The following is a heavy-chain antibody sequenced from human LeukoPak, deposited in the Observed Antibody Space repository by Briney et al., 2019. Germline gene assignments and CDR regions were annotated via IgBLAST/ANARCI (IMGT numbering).Heavy chain of an antibody. CDR1: SGSIRNSH. CDR2: FYHNETT. CDR3: ASPYTSRFDY. V-gene: IGHV4-4*08. Sequence: SETLSLTCSVSSGSIRNSHWTWIRQPPGKGLGWIGSFYHNETTNYNPSLKSRVSISVDTSKNEFSLKLSSVTAADTAVYYCASPYTSRFDYWGQGILVTVSS. D-gene: IGHD4-4*01. J-gene: IGHJ4*02.